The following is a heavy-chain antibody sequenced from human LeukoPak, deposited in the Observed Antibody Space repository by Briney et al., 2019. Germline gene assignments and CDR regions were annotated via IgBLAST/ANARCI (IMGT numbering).Heavy chain of an antibody. D-gene: IGHD5-12*01. CDR2: IWYDGSNK. CDR3: ARDRYQGYSGYDSPDY. V-gene: IGHV3-33*01. J-gene: IGHJ4*02. Sequence: GGSLRLSCAASGFTFSSYGMHWVRQAPGKGLEWVAVIWYDGSNKYYADSVKGRFTISRDNSKNTLYLQMNGLRAEDTAVYYCARDRYQGYSGYDSPDYWGQGTLVTVSS. CDR1: GFTFSSYG.